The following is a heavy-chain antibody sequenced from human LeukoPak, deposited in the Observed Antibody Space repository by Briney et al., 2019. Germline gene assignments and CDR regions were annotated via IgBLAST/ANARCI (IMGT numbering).Heavy chain of an antibody. J-gene: IGHJ4*02. CDR2: TILFLSAT. D-gene: IGHD5-12*01. V-gene: IGHV1-69*05. Sequence: SVKVSCKASGGTFSSDTITWVRQAPGQGLEWMGGTILFLSATTYAQRFQGRISITTDDSTTTAYMELSSLRSEDTAVYYCARERYSGYDYHQDWGQGTLVTVSS. CDR1: GGTFSSDT. CDR3: ARERYSGYDYHQD.